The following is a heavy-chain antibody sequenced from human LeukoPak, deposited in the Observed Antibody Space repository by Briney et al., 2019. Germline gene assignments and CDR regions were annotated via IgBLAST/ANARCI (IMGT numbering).Heavy chain of an antibody. V-gene: IGHV4-30-2*01. J-gene: IGHJ3*02. CDR2: IYHSGST. CDR3: ARGHLTYRAFDI. D-gene: IGHD1-26*01. CDR1: GGSISSGGYY. Sequence: SETLSLTCTVSGGSISSGGYYWSWIRQPPGKGLEWIGYIYHSGSTYYNPSLKSRVTISVDRSKNQFSLKLSSVTAADTAVYYCARGHLTYRAFDIWGQGTMVTVSS.